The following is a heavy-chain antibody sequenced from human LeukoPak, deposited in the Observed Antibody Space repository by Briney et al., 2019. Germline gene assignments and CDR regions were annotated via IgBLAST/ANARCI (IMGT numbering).Heavy chain of an antibody. V-gene: IGHV5-51*01. CDR2: IYPGDSDT. D-gene: IGHD5-18*01. CDR3: ARTGYSYGYEFDY. J-gene: IGHJ4*02. Sequence: GESLKISCKGSGYRFTNYWIGWVRQMPGKGLEWMGIIYPGDSDTRYSPSFQGQVTISVDKSISTAHLQWSSLKASDTAMYYCARTGYSYGYEFDYWGQGTLVTVSS. CDR1: GYRFTNYW.